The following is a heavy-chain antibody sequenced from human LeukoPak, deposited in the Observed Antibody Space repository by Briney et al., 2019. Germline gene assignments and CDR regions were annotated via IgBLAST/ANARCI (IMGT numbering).Heavy chain of an antibody. Sequence: GGSLRLSCAASGFTVSSNYMSWVRQAPGKVLEWVSVIYSGGSTYYADSVKGRFTISRDNSKNTLYLQMNSLRAEDTAVYYCAREIIAAAGTKQAWGQGTLVTVSS. D-gene: IGHD6-13*01. CDR1: GFTVSSNY. V-gene: IGHV3-53*01. CDR3: AREIIAAAGTKQA. CDR2: IYSGGST. J-gene: IGHJ5*02.